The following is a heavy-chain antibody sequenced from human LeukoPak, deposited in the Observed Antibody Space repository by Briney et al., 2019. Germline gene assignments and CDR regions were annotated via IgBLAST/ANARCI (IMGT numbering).Heavy chain of an antibody. CDR2: INHSGST. J-gene: IGHJ4*02. V-gene: IGHV4-34*01. Sequence: PSETLSLTCAVYGGSFSGYYWSWIRQPPGKGLEWIGEINHSGSTNYNPSFKSRVTISVDTSKNQFSLKLSSVTAADTAVYYCARKTAAEYFDYWGQGTLVTVSS. D-gene: IGHD2-2*01. CDR1: GGSFSGYY. CDR3: ARKTAAEYFDY.